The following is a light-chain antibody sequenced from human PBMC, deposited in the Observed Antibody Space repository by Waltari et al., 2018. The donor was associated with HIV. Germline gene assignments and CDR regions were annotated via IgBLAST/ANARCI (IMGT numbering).Light chain of an antibody. J-gene: IGLJ2*01. CDR1: SSDVGSYNS. CDR2: EVS. V-gene: IGLV2-8*01. CDR3: SSYAGSNNLV. Sequence: QSALTPPPSASGSPGQSVTISCTGTSSDVGSYNSVPSSQPHPGKAPKLMIYEVSKRPSVVPDRFSGSKSGNTASLTVSGLQAEDEADYYCSSYAGSNNLVFGGGTKLTVL.